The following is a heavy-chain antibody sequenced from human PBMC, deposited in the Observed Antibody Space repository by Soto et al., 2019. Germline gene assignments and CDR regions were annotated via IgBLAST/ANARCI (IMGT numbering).Heavy chain of an antibody. CDR2: IYYSGST. J-gene: IGHJ6*02. CDR1: GGSISSYY. CDR3: ARAVAGTEDGMDV. V-gene: IGHV4-59*01. Sequence: QVQLQESGPGLVKPSETLSLTCTVSGGSISSYYWSWIRQPPGKGLEWIGYIYYSGSTNYNSSLKSRVTISVDTSKNQFSLKLSSVTAADTAVYYCARAVAGTEDGMDVWGQGTTVTVSS. D-gene: IGHD6-19*01.